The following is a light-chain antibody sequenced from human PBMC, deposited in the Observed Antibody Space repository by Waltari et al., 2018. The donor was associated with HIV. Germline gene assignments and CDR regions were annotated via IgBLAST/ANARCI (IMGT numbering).Light chain of an antibody. J-gene: IGLJ3*02. V-gene: IGLV1-44*01. CDR2: SDD. Sequence: TISCSGSNSNIGSNTVSWYQQLPGTAPKLLICSDDQRPSGVPDRFSGSKSGTSASLAISGLQSEDEADYYCAVWDDGLNGPEFGGGTKLTVL. CDR3: AVWDDGLNGPE. CDR1: NSNIGSNT.